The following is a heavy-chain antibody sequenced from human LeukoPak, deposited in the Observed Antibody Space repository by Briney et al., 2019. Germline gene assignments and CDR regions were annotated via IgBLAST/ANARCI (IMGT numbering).Heavy chain of an antibody. CDR2: IYYSGST. CDR1: GGSISSYY. J-gene: IGHJ4*02. Sequence: PETLSLTCTVSGGSISSYYWSWIRQPPGKGLECIGYIYYSGSTNYNPSLKSRVTISVDTSKNQFSLKLSSVTAADTAVYYCAREAITNRTVVWGQGTLVTVSS. V-gene: IGHV4-59*01. CDR3: AREAITNRTVV. D-gene: IGHD4-23*01.